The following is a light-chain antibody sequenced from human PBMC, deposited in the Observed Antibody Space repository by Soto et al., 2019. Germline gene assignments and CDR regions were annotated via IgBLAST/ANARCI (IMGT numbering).Light chain of an antibody. CDR3: ASYAGSRTYV. CDR2: EVT. J-gene: IGLJ1*01. Sequence: QSVVTQPASVSGSPGQSVTISCPGSDIGNYNLVSWYQHLPGRAPKLLIFEVTMRPSGISDRFSGSKSASTASLTISGLQAEDEGDYYCASYAGSRTYVFGSGTKLTVL. CDR1: SDIGNYNL. V-gene: IGLV2-23*02.